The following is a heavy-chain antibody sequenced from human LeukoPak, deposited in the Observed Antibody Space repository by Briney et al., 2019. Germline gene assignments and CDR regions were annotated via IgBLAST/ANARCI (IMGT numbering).Heavy chain of an antibody. Sequence: GGSLRLSCAASGFTFSSYAMSWVRQAPGKGLEWVSAISGSGGSTYYADSVKGRFTISRDNSKNTLYLQMNSLRAEDTAVYYCARDSSGWYRASDFDYWGQGTLVTVSS. V-gene: IGHV3-23*01. D-gene: IGHD6-19*01. J-gene: IGHJ4*02. CDR1: GFTFSSYA. CDR3: ARDSSGWYRASDFDY. CDR2: ISGSGGST.